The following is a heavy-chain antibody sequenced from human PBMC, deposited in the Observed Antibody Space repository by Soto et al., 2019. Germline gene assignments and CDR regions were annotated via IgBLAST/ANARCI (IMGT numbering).Heavy chain of an antibody. Sequence: QVQLVQSGAEVKKPGASVKVSCKASGYTFTSYAMHWVRQAPGQRHEWMGWINAGSGNTKYSQKCQGRVASTRNTSASTAYMELSSLRFEDTAIYYCARDLPGVRGVICFMDVWGKGPTFTVSS. CDR1: GYTFTSYA. V-gene: IGHV1-3*01. CDR3: ARDLPGVRGVICFMDV. CDR2: INAGSGNT. J-gene: IGHJ6*03. D-gene: IGHD3-10*01.